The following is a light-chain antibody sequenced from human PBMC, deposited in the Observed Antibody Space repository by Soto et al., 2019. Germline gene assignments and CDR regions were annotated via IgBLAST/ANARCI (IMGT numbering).Light chain of an antibody. CDR2: AAS. V-gene: IGKV1-8*01. CDR3: QQYYSFQIT. J-gene: IGKJ5*01. CDR1: QGMSRS. Sequence: ALRSTQSPPSLSASTGSSFPITFRSRQGMSRSLACDPPNPGKATRLLIYAASALQSGVPSNFSGSGSGTDFTLTSRGMQSEDFATDECQQYYSFQITVGHG.